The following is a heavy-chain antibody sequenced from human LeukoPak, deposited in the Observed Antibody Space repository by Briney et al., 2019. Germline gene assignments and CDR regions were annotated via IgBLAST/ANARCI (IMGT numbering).Heavy chain of an antibody. CDR1: GGSISSYY. Sequence: SETLSLTCTVSGGSISSYYRSWIRQPPGKGLEWIGYIYYSGSTNYNPSLKSRVTISVDTSKNQFSLKLSSVTAADTAVYYCARGETRYYYDSSGYYDAFDIWGQGTMVTVSS. D-gene: IGHD3-22*01. V-gene: IGHV4-59*01. CDR3: ARGETRYYYDSSGYYDAFDI. J-gene: IGHJ3*02. CDR2: IYYSGST.